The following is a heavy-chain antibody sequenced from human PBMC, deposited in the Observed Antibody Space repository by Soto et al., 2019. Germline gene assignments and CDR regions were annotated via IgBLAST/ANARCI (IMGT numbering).Heavy chain of an antibody. V-gene: IGHV3-23*01. Sequence: PGGSLRLSCAASGFTFSSYAMIWVRQAPGKGLEWVSAISGSGGSTYYADSVKGRFTISRDNSKNTLYLQMNSLRAEDTAVYYCAKEVYGRDYYYYGMDVWGQGTTVTVSS. CDR3: AKEVYGRDYYYYGMDV. J-gene: IGHJ6*02. CDR1: GFTFSSYA. D-gene: IGHD2-8*01. CDR2: ISGSGGST.